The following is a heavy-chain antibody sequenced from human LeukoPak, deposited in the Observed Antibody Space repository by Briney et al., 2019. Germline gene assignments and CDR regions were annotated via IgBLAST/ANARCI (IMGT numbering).Heavy chain of an antibody. J-gene: IGHJ6*02. CDR2: FDPEDGET. D-gene: IGHD6-6*01. Sequence: EASVKVSCKVSGYTLTELSMHWVRQAPGKGLEWMGGFDPEDGETIYAQKFQGRVTMTEDTSTDTAYMELSSLRSEDTAVYYCAILIAARPDYYGMDVWGQGTTVTVSS. V-gene: IGHV1-24*01. CDR1: GYTLTELS. CDR3: AILIAARPDYYGMDV.